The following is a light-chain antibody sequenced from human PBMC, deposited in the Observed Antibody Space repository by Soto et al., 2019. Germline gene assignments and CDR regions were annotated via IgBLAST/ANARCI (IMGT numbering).Light chain of an antibody. Sequence: QLVLTQPPSASGTPGQRVTISCSGSSSNLGSNYVYWYQQLPGTAPKLLLYKNHQRPSGVPDRFSGSKSGTSASLALSGLRSDDEADYYCATWDDTLSGVVFGGGTQLTVL. CDR1: SSNLGSNY. CDR3: ATWDDTLSGVV. J-gene: IGLJ2*01. V-gene: IGLV1-47*01. CDR2: KNH.